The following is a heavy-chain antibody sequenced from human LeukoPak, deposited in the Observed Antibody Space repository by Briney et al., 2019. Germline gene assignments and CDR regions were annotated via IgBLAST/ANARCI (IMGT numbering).Heavy chain of an antibody. Sequence: GGSLRLSCAASRFTFNSYAMSWVRQAPGKGLEWVSVIGGSNGITFYVGPVKGRFTISRDDSKDTLYLQMNSLRAEDTAVYYCARNENSGWGYFDYWGQGTLVTVSS. CDR3: ARNENSGWGYFDY. CDR1: RFTFNSYA. J-gene: IGHJ4*02. CDR2: IGGSNGIT. V-gene: IGHV3-23*01. D-gene: IGHD5-12*01.